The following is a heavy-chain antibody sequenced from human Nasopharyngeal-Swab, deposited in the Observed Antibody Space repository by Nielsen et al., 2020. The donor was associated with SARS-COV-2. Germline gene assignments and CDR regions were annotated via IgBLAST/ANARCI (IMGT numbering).Heavy chain of an antibody. Sequence: GESLKISCAASGFTFSSYGMHWVRQAPGKGLEWVAVISYDGSNKYYADSVKGRFTISRDNSKNTLYLQMNSLRAEDTAVYYCATRGSIAARPSLVDYWGQGTLVTVSS. CDR3: ATRGSIAARPSLVDY. D-gene: IGHD6-6*01. CDR1: GFTFSSYG. CDR2: ISYDGSNK. J-gene: IGHJ4*02. V-gene: IGHV3-30*03.